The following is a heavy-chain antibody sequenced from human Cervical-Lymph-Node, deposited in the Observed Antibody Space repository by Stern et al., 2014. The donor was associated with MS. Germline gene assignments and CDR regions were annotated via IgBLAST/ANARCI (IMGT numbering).Heavy chain of an antibody. Sequence: QVQLVQSGAEVKKPGSSVKVSCKASGGTFSTYVINWVRQAPGQGLEWMGGLIPIFGAANYAQKFQGRVTIIADESTSTAYLELSSLRAEDTAVYYCARGKTGDPNFDYWGQGTLVTVSS. J-gene: IGHJ4*02. D-gene: IGHD7-27*01. CDR1: GGTFSTYV. CDR2: LIPIFGAA. V-gene: IGHV1-69*01. CDR3: ARGKTGDPNFDY.